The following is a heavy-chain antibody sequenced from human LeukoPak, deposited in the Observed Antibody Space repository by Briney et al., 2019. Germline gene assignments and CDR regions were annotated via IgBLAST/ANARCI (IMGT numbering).Heavy chain of an antibody. CDR3: ARGPYYDFWSGYYLAFARRQPYGMDV. J-gene: IGHJ6*02. CDR2: MNPNSGNT. CDR1: GYTFTSYD. Sequence: ASVKVSCKASGYTFTSYDINWVRQATGQGLEWIGWMNPNSGNTGYAQKFQGRVTMTRNTSISTAYMELSSLRSEDTAVYYCARGPYYDFWSGYYLAFARRQPYGMDVWGQGTTVTVSS. V-gene: IGHV1-8*01. D-gene: IGHD3-3*01.